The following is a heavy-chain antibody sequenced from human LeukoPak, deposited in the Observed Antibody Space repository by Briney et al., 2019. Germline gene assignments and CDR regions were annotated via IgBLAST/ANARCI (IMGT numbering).Heavy chain of an antibody. J-gene: IGHJ3*02. Sequence: ASVKVSCKASGYTLTGYYFHWVRQAPGQGLEWMGWINPNSGGTNYAQKFRGRVTMTRDTSISAAYMELSRLRSDDTAVYYCANRYNWNDFQSNAFDIWGQGTMLTVSS. V-gene: IGHV1-2*02. CDR2: INPNSGGT. D-gene: IGHD1-20*01. CDR1: GYTLTGYY. CDR3: ANRYNWNDFQSNAFDI.